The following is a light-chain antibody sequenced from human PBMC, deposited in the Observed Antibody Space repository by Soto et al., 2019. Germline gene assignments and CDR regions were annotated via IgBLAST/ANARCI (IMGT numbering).Light chain of an antibody. CDR1: QSISSW. Sequence: DIPMTQSPSTLSASVGDRVTITCRASQSISSWLAWYQQKPGKAPKLLIFDASGLESGVPSRFSGSGSGTEFTLTISSLQPDDFATYYCQQYYSYSTFGQGTKVEIK. J-gene: IGKJ1*01. V-gene: IGKV1-5*01. CDR3: QQYYSYST. CDR2: DAS.